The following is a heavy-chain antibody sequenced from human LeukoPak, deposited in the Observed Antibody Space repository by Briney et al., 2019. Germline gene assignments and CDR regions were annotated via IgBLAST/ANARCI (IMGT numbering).Heavy chain of an antibody. D-gene: IGHD5-24*01. CDR3: ARRRDGYNLNAFDI. CDR2: IYPGDSDT. J-gene: IGHJ3*02. Sequence: ESLNISCKGSGYRFTSYWIGWVRQMPGKGLEWMGIIYPGDSDTRYNPSFQGQVTISADKSISTAYLQWSSLQASDTAMYYCARRRDGYNLNAFDIWGQGTMVTVSS. V-gene: IGHV5-51*01. CDR1: GYRFTSYW.